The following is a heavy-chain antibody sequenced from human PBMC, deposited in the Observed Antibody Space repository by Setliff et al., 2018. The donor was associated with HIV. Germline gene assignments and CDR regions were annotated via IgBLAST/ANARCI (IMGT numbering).Heavy chain of an antibody. CDR2: INPNSGGT. V-gene: IGHV1-2*02. D-gene: IGHD6-13*01. CDR3: ARDPGYKSSWYGAFDI. J-gene: IGHJ3*02. Sequence: GASVKVSCKASGDAFTDYYIHLVRQAPGQGLEWMGWINPNSGGTNYAQKFQGRVTMTRDTYISTAFMDLSRLRSDDTAVYYCARDPGYKSSWYGAFDIWGQGTMVTVSS. CDR1: GDAFTDYY.